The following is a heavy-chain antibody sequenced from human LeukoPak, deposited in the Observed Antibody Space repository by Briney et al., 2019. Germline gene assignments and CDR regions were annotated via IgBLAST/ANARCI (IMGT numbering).Heavy chain of an antibody. CDR2: ISGSGGST. CDR3: AKDSEYYDSSGYCYDFDY. D-gene: IGHD3-22*01. CDR1: GFTFSSYA. V-gene: IGHV3-23*01. Sequence: PGGSLRLSCAASGFTFSSYAMSWVRQAPGKGLEWVSAISGSGGSTYYADSVKGRFTISRDNSKNTLYLQMNSLRAEDTAVYYCAKDSEYYDSSGYCYDFDYWGQGTLVTVSS. J-gene: IGHJ4*02.